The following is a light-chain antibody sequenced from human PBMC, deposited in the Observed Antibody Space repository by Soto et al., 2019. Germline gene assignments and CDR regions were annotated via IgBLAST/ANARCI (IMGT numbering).Light chain of an antibody. CDR2: DVS. CDR3: SSYTDRNNLV. Sequence: QSALTQSPSASGSPGQSVTISCTGTSSDIGGYNSVSWYQPHPGKAPKVMIYDVSKRPSGVPDRFSGSKSGNTASLTVSALQAEDEADYYCSSYTDRNNLVFGTGTKVTVL. J-gene: IGLJ1*01. CDR1: SSDIGGYNS. V-gene: IGLV2-8*01.